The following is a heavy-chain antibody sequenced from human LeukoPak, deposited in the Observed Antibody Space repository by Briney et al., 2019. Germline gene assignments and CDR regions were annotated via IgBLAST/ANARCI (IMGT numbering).Heavy chain of an antibody. CDR1: GFTFSSYW. D-gene: IGHD3-10*01. V-gene: IGHV3-74*01. J-gene: IGHJ4*02. CDR2: IKSDGSST. CDR3: AKDREGSDNY. Sequence: GGSLRLSCAASGFTFSSYWMHWVRQAPGKGLVWVSRIKSDGSSTYYADSVKGRFTISRDNSKSTLHLQLNSLRAEDTAVYYCAKDREGSDNYWGQGTLVTVSS.